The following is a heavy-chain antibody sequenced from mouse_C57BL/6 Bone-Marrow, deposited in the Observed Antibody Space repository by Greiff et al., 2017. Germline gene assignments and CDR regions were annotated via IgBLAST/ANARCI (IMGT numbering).Heavy chain of an antibody. CDR2: IDPEDGDT. CDR3: TTPIYYDYDGFAY. V-gene: IGHV14-1*01. CDR1: GFNIKDYY. D-gene: IGHD2-4*01. Sequence: VQLQQSGAELVRPGASVKLSCTASGFNIKDYYMHWVKQRPEQGLEWIGRIDPEDGDTEYAPKFQGKGTMTADTSSNTAYLQLSSLTSEDTAVYYCTTPIYYDYDGFAYWGQGTLVTVSA. J-gene: IGHJ3*01.